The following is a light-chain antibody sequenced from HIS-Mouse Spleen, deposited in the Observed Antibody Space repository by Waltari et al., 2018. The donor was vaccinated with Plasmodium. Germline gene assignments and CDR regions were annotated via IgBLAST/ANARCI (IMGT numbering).Light chain of an antibody. CDR2: GAS. CDR3: QQYNNWPAWT. Sequence: EILMTQSPATLSVSPGERATTSCRASQIVSSNLAWYQQKPGQAPRLLIYGASTRATGIPARFSGSGSGTEFTLTISSLQSEGFAVYYCQQYNNWPAWTFGQGTKVEIK. CDR1: QIVSSN. V-gene: IGKV3-15*01. J-gene: IGKJ1*01.